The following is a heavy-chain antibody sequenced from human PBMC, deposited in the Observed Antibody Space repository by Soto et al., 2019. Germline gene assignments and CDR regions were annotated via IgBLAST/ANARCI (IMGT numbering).Heavy chain of an antibody. J-gene: IGHJ3*02. CDR2: ISGSSGST. Sequence: PGGSLRLSCAASGFTFSSYAMSWVRQAPGKGLEWVSAISGSSGSTYYADSVKGRFTISRDNSKNTLYLQMNSLRAEDTAVYYCAKDYDSSGYPSWRGAFDIWGQGTMVTVSS. CDR1: GFTFSSYA. V-gene: IGHV3-23*01. D-gene: IGHD3-22*01. CDR3: AKDYDSSGYPSWRGAFDI.